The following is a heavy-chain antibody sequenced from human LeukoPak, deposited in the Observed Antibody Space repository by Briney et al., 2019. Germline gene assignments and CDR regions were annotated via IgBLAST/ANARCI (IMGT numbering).Heavy chain of an antibody. CDR3: ARYYASGNFDY. V-gene: IGHV3-7*04. CDR2: IKQDGREK. Sequence: GGSLRLSCAASGLTFNTYWMTWVRQAPGKGLEWVANIKQDGREKYYVDSGKGRFTISRDNAKNSLYLQMNSLRVEDTAVYYCARYYASGNFDYWGQGTLVTVSS. CDR1: GLTFNTYW. D-gene: IGHD3-10*01. J-gene: IGHJ4*02.